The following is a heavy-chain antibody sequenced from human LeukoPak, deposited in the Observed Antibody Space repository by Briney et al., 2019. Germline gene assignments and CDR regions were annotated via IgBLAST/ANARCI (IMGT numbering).Heavy chain of an antibody. CDR3: AREGRLLYSGSYQYFDY. CDR2: INPSAANT. CDR1: GYTFTSYY. J-gene: IGHJ4*02. D-gene: IGHD6-6*01. V-gene: IGHV1-46*01. Sequence: GASVKVSCKASGYTFTSYYMHWVRQAPGQGLEWMGIINPSAANTRYAQKFQGRVTMTRDTSTSTVYMELSSLRSQDTAVYYCAREGRLLYSGSYQYFDYWGQGTLVTVSS.